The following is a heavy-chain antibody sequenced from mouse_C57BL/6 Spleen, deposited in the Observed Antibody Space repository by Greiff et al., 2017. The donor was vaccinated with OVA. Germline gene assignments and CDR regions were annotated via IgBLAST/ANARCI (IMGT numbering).Heavy chain of an antibody. CDR2: IYPGDGDT. V-gene: IGHV1-82*01. CDR1: GYAFSSSW. D-gene: IGHD1-1*01. CDR3: AREAFITTVVAPFAY. J-gene: IGHJ3*01. Sequence: VQLQQSGPELVKPGASVKISCKASGYAFSSSWMNWVKQRPGKGLEWIGRIYPGDGDTNYNGKFKGKATLTADKSSSTAYMQLSSLTSEDSAVYFCAREAFITTVVAPFAYWGQGTLVTVSA.